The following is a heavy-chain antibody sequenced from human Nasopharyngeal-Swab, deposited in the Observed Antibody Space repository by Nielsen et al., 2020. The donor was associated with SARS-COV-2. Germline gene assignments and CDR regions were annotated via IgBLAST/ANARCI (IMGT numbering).Heavy chain of an antibody. CDR3: ATKTTEYSSGWYVGSFDY. CDR2: IYSGGST. Sequence: GRSLTLSFAASGFTFSIHYISWVRQAPVHWLEWVSVIYSGGSTYYADSVKGRFTISRDNSKNTLYLQMNSLRAEDTAVYYCATKTTEYSSGWYVGSFDYWGQGTLVTVSS. D-gene: IGHD6-19*01. J-gene: IGHJ4*02. CDR1: GFTFSIHY. V-gene: IGHV3-66*02.